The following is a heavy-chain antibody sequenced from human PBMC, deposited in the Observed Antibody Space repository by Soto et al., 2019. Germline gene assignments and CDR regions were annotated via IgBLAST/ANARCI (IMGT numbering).Heavy chain of an antibody. CDR3: ARERGGYSYGDY. J-gene: IGHJ4*02. CDR2: FNTYNGNT. Sequence: QVQLVQSGAEVKKPGASVKVSCKASGYTFSSYGITWVRQAPGQRLEWMGWFNTYNGNTNYAQKLQGRVTMTTDTSTSTAYTELRSLRSDDTAVYYCARERGGYSYGDYWGQGALVTVSS. D-gene: IGHD5-18*01. V-gene: IGHV1-18*01. CDR1: GYTFSSYG.